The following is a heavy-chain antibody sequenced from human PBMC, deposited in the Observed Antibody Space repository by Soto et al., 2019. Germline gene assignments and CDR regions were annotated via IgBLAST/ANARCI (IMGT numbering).Heavy chain of an antibody. CDR1: GFTFSNYW. CDR3: VCFECGRTAVVTAMEANGY. D-gene: IGHD2-21*02. V-gene: IGHV3-74*01. CDR2: VNSDESSA. Sequence: GGSLRLSCAASGFTFSNYWMHWVRQGPGKGLVWVSRVNSDESSASYADSVKGRFTISRDNAKNTLYLQMSSLRFEDTALYYCVCFECGRTAVVTAMEANGYWGQGTLVTVSS. J-gene: IGHJ4*02.